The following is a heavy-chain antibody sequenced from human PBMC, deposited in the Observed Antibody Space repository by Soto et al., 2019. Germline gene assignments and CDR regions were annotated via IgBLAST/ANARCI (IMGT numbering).Heavy chain of an antibody. Sequence: EVQLVESGGGLVQPGGSLRLSCAASGFTFSSYSMNWVRQAPGKGLEWVSYISSSSSTIYYADSVKGRFTISRDNAKNSLNLQMNGLRAEATAVYYCARRANYVNWFAPWGQGTLVTVPS. CDR3: ARRANYVNWFAP. J-gene: IGHJ5*02. V-gene: IGHV3-48*01. D-gene: IGHD4-4*01. CDR2: ISSSSSTI. CDR1: GFTFSSYS.